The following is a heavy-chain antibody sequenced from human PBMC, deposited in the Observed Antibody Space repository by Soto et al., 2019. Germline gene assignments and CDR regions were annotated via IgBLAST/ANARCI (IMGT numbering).Heavy chain of an antibody. V-gene: IGHV3-64*04. CDR2: ISSNGGST. CDR1: GFTFSSYA. D-gene: IGHD3-10*01. Sequence: GGSLRLSCSASGFTFSSYAMHWVRQAPGKGLEYVSAISSNGGSTYYADSVKGRFTISRDNAKNSLYLQMNSLRAEDTAVYYCARGYGSASYWGQGTLVTVSS. CDR3: ARGYGSASY. J-gene: IGHJ4*02.